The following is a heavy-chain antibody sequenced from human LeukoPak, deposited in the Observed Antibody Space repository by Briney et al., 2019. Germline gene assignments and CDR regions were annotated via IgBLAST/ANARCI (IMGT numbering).Heavy chain of an antibody. CDR1: GGSISSGSYY. CDR2: IYTSGST. Sequence: SETLSLTCTVSGGSISSGSYYWSWIRQPAGKGLEWIGRIYTSGSTNYNPSLKSRVTISVDTSKNQFSLKLSSVTAADTAVYYCAREGEGYFDWFLYFDYWGQGTLVTVSS. CDR3: AREGEGYFDWFLYFDY. V-gene: IGHV4-61*02. D-gene: IGHD3-9*01. J-gene: IGHJ4*02.